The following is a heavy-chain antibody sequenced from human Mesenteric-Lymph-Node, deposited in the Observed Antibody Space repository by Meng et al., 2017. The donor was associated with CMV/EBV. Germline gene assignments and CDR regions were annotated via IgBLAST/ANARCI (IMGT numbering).Heavy chain of an antibody. CDR3: ARDQLRFQTALDY. J-gene: IGHJ4*02. Sequence: GESLKISCAASGFPFSDYSIHWVRQAPGKGLEWVAVISYDGNKKYYADSVKGRFTISRDNAKNSLYLQMNSLRAEDTAVYYCARDQLRFQTALDYWGQGTLVTVSS. CDR2: ISYDGNKK. D-gene: IGHD3-3*01. CDR1: GFPFSDYS. V-gene: IGHV3-30-3*01.